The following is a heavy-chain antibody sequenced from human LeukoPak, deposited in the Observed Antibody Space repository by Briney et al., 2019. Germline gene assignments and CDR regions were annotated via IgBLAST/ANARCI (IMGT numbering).Heavy chain of an antibody. Sequence: SETLSLTCAVYGGSFSGYYWSWIRQPPGKGLEWIGEINHSGSTNYNPSLKSRVTISVDTSRNQFSLKLSSVTAADTAVYYCARGLSAIVYWGQGTLVTISS. CDR2: INHSGST. CDR3: ARGLSAIVY. V-gene: IGHV4-34*01. J-gene: IGHJ4*02. D-gene: IGHD2-15*01. CDR1: GGSFSGYY.